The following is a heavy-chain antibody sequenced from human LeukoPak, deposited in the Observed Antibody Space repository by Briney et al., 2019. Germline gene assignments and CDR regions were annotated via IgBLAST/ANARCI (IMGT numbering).Heavy chain of an antibody. J-gene: IGHJ5*02. Sequence: ASVKVSCKASGFTFTRYDINWVRQASGQGLEWMGWMNPNNGNTGYAQKFQGRVTMTRDTYTSTAYMELRGLRPEDPAVYYCVRDAEGAGISVNFWFDPWGQGTLVTVSS. V-gene: IGHV1-8*01. CDR1: GFTFTRYD. D-gene: IGHD1-14*01. CDR2: MNPNNGNT. CDR3: VRDAEGAGISVNFWFDP.